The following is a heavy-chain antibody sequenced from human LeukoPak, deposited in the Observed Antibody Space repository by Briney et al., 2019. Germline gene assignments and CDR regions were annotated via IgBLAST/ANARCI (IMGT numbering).Heavy chain of an antibody. Sequence: GGSLRLSCVASEFTFSSYGMHWVRQAPGKGLEWVAVISYDGSNKYYADSVKGRFTISRDNSKNTLYLQMNSLRAEDTAVYYCAKETVYSSSWSYYYYGMDVWGQGTTVTVSS. CDR2: ISYDGSNK. CDR1: EFTFSSYG. V-gene: IGHV3-30*18. D-gene: IGHD6-13*01. J-gene: IGHJ6*02. CDR3: AKETVYSSSWSYYYYGMDV.